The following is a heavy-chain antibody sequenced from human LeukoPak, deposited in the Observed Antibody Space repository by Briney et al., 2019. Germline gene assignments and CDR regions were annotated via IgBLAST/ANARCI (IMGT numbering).Heavy chain of an antibody. CDR3: ARAPVYDSRLSKYIYYWFDP. D-gene: IGHD3-22*01. Sequence: SETLSLTCTVSGGSISSYYWSWIRQPPGKGLEWIGYIYYSGSTNYNPSLKSRVTISVGTSKNQFSLKLSSVTAADTAVYYCARAPVYDSRLSKYIYYWFDPWGQGTLVTVSS. CDR2: IYYSGST. V-gene: IGHV4-59*01. CDR1: GGSISSYY. J-gene: IGHJ5*02.